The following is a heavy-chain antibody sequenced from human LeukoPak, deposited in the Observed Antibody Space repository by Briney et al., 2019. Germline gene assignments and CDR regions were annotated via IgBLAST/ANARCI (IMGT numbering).Heavy chain of an antibody. CDR2: ISGSGGST. D-gene: IGHD3-10*01. Sequence: GGSLRLSCAASGFTLSNYGMSWVRQAPGKGLEWVSAISGSGGSTYYAHSVKGRFTISRDNSKNTLYLQMNSLRAEDTAVYYCAKSGDGRTDYWGQGTLVTVSS. J-gene: IGHJ4*02. V-gene: IGHV3-23*01. CDR1: GFTLSNYG. CDR3: AKSGDGRTDY.